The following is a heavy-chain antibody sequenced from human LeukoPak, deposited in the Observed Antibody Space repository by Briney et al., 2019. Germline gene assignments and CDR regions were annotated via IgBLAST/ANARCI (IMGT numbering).Heavy chain of an antibody. CDR3: ARAPYYYDSSGLGIDY. CDR1: GYTFTSYY. Sequence: ASVKVSCKASGYTFTSYYMHWVRQAPGQGLEWMGIINPSGGSTSYAQKFQGRVTMTRDTSTSTVYMELSSLRSEGTAVYYCARAPYYYDSSGLGIDYWGQGTLVTVSS. CDR2: INPSGGST. V-gene: IGHV1-46*01. J-gene: IGHJ4*02. D-gene: IGHD3-22*01.